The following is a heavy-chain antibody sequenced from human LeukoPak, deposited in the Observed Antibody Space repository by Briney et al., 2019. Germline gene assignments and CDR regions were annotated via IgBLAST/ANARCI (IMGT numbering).Heavy chain of an antibody. CDR3: AKDTEPYNSGSYYQNH. Sequence: PGGSLRLSCAASGFTFSSYAMSWVRQAPGKGLEWVSAISGSGGSTFYADSVKGRFTISRENSKNTLYLQMNSLRAEDTAVYYCAKDTEPYNSGSYYQNHWGQGTLVTVSS. CDR1: GFTFSSYA. D-gene: IGHD3-10*01. V-gene: IGHV3-23*01. J-gene: IGHJ5*02. CDR2: ISGSGGST.